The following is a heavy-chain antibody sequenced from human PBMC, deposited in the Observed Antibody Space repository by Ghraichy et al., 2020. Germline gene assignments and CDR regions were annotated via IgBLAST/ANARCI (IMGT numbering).Heavy chain of an antibody. CDR1: GFTFSGSA. CDR2: IRSKANSYAT. J-gene: IGHJ4*02. D-gene: IGHD4/OR15-4a*01. Sequence: LSLTCAVSGFTFSGSAMHWVRQASGKGLEWVGRIRSKANSYATAYAASVKGRFTISRDDSKNTAYLQMNSLKTEDTAVYYCTTLSNDYWGQGTLVTVSS. V-gene: IGHV3-73*01. CDR3: TTLSNDY.